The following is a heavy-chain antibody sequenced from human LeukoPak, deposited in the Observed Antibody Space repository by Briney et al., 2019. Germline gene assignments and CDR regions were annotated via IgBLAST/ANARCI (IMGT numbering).Heavy chain of an antibody. V-gene: IGHV3-23*01. CDR1: GFTFSNYV. Sequence: GGSLRLSSAVSGFTFSNYVMIWVRQAPGKGLEWVSAISGTGANTFYADSVKGRLTMSRDNAKNMLYLQMNSLRAEDTALYYCAKGIRQLGNYYYYMDVWGKGTTVTVSS. CDR2: ISGTGANT. J-gene: IGHJ6*03. D-gene: IGHD7-27*01. CDR3: AKGIRQLGNYYYYMDV.